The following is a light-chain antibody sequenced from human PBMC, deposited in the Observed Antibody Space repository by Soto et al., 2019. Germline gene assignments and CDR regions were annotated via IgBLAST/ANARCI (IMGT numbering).Light chain of an antibody. CDR3: QNYNGAPWT. CDR1: QGISTY. Sequence: DIQMTQSASSLSASVGDRVTITCRASQGISTYLVWYQQKPGTVPKLLIFAASTLQSGVPSRFSGSGSGTDFTLTISSLQPVDVATYYCQNYNGAPWTFGQGTKVEIK. CDR2: AAS. J-gene: IGKJ1*01. V-gene: IGKV1-27*01.